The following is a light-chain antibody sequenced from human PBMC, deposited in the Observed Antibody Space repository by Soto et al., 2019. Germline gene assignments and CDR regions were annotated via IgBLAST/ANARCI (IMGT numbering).Light chain of an antibody. CDR3: SSSTSSSTLGYV. CDR2: DVS. Sequence: QSVLTQPASVSGSPGQSITISCTGTSSDIGSYNYVSWYQQHPGKAPKLMIYDVSNRPSVVSNRFSGSKSGNTASLIISGLQAEDEADYYCSSSTSSSTLGYVFGTGTKVTVL. V-gene: IGLV2-14*03. J-gene: IGLJ1*01. CDR1: SSDIGSYNY.